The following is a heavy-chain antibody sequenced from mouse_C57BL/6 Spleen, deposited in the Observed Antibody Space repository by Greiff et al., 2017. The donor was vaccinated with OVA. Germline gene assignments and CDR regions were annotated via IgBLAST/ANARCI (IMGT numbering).Heavy chain of an antibody. D-gene: IGHD1-1*01. CDR3: TRVGDYYGSSYGAWFAY. J-gene: IGHJ3*01. V-gene: IGHV5-9-1*02. Sequence: EVMLVESGEGLVKPGGSLKLSCAASGFTFSSYAMSWVRQTPEKRLEWVAYISSGGDYIYYADTVKGRFTISRDNARNTLYLQMSSLKSEDTAMYYCTRVGDYYGSSYGAWFAYWGQGTLVTVSA. CDR1: GFTFSSYA. CDR2: ISSGGDYI.